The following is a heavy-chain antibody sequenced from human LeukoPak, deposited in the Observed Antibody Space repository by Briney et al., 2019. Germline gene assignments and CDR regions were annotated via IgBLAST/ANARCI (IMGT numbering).Heavy chain of an antibody. D-gene: IGHD6-13*01. CDR3: ARGAPYSSSWYISYYYYYYYMDV. J-gene: IGHJ6*03. V-gene: IGHV4-34*01. CDR2: IYYSGST. Sequence: SETLSLTCAVYGGSFSGYYWGWIRQPPGKGLEWIGSIYYSGSTYYNPSLKSRVTISVDTSKNQFSLKLSSVTAADTAVYYCARGAPYSSSWYISYYYYYYYMDVWGKGTTVTVSS. CDR1: GGSFSGYY.